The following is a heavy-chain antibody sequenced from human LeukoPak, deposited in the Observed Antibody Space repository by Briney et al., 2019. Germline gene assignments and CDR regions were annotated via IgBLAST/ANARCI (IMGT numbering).Heavy chain of an antibody. V-gene: IGHV4-59*01. CDR3: ASEEDSSGYFDY. D-gene: IGHD3-22*01. CDR1: GGSISSYY. Sequence: PSQTLSLTCTVSGGSISSYYWSWIRQPPGKGLEWIGYIYYSGSTNYNPSLKSRVTISVDTSKNQFSLKLSSVTAADTAVYYCASEEDSSGYFDYWGQGTLVTVSS. CDR2: IYYSGST. J-gene: IGHJ4*02.